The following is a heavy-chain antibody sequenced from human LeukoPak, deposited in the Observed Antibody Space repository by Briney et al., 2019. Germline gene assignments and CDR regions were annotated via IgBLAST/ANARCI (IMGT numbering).Heavy chain of an antibody. Sequence: GASVTVSCKASGYTFTGYYMHWVRQAPGQGLEWMGRINPNSGGTNYAQKFQGRVTMTRDTSISTAYMELSRLRSDDTAVYYCARGELRYYYYGMDVWGQGTTVTVSS. V-gene: IGHV1-2*06. CDR2: INPNSGGT. D-gene: IGHD1-26*01. J-gene: IGHJ6*02. CDR1: GYTFTGYY. CDR3: ARGELRYYYYGMDV.